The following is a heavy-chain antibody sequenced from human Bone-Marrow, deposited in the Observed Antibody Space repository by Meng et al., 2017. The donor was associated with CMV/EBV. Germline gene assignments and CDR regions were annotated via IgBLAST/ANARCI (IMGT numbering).Heavy chain of an antibody. D-gene: IGHD2-2*01. Sequence: GESLKISCKAYGYSFITYWIGWVRQMPGQGLEWMGITYPGGSDTRYSPSFEGQVTISADKSINTAYLQWRSLKASDSATYYCARVGCTTTSCYYRYQYYGLYVWGQGTTVTVSS. CDR3: ARVGCTTTSCYYRYQYYGLYV. V-gene: IGHV5-51*01. CDR2: TYPGGSDT. CDR1: GYSFITYW. J-gene: IGHJ6*01.